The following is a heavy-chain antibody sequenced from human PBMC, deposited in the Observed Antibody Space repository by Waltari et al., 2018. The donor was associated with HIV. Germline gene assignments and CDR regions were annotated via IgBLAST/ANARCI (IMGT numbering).Heavy chain of an antibody. D-gene: IGHD3-9*01. CDR3: ATGVDRFFDV. CDR2: FDPEEGET. V-gene: IGHV1-24*01. Sequence: QVQLIQSGAEVKKPGASVTVSCKVSGYTLTELSLHWVRQAPGKGLEWMGGFDPEEGETIYSQNFQGRVTMTEDTSIETAYMELTSLTSEDTAVYFCATGVDRFFDVWGQGTLVTVSS. J-gene: IGHJ1*01. CDR1: GYTLTELS.